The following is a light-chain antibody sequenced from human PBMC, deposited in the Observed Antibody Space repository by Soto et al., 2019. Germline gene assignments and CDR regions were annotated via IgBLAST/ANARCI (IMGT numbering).Light chain of an antibody. CDR2: GAS. CDR3: QQRKNWQVT. CDR1: QSVSNNY. V-gene: IGKV3D-20*02. J-gene: IGKJ5*01. Sequence: EIVLTQSPGTLSLSPGEIATLSCMASQSVSNNYLAWYQQKPGQAPRLLIYGASNRATGIPDRFSGSGSGTDFTLTISRLEPEDFAVYYCQQRKNWQVTFGQGTRLEIK.